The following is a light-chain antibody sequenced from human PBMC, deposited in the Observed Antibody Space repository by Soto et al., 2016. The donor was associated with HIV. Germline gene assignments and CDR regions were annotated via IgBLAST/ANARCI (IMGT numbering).Light chain of an antibody. Sequence: EIVLTQTPLSLSVTPGQPASLSCKSSQSLLHGDGKTYLSWYLQKPGQTPQLLIYELSNRFSGVPDRFSGTKSGTDFTLQISRVEAEDVGVYYCMQSIKHLLTVGGGTKVEIK. CDR2: ELS. CDR3: MQSIKHLLT. J-gene: IGKJ4*01. V-gene: IGKV2D-29*01. CDR1: QSLLHGDGKTY.